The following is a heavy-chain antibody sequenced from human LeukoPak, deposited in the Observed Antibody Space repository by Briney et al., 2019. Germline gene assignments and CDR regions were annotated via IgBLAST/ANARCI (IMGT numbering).Heavy chain of an antibody. CDR1: GGSISSGSYY. Sequence: PSQTLSLTCTVSGGSISSGSYYWSWIRQPAGKGLEWIGRIYTSGSTNYNPSLKSRVTISVDTFKNQFSLKLSSVTAADTAVYYCALGRPATAIPGDYWGQGTLVTVSS. CDR3: ALGRPATAIPGDY. CDR2: IYTSGST. J-gene: IGHJ4*02. D-gene: IGHD2-2*02. V-gene: IGHV4-61*02.